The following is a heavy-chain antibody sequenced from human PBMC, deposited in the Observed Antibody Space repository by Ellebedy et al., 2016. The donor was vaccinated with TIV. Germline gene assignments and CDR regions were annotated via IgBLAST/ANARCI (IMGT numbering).Heavy chain of an antibody. CDR2: ISYDGSNK. CDR1: GFTFSSYD. Sequence: GESLKISCAASGFTFSSYDMHWVRQAPGKGLEWVAVISYDGSNKYYADSVKGRFTISRDNSKNTLYLQMNSLRAEDTAVYYCARGTEKGPWGQGTLVTVSS. V-gene: IGHV3-30*03. CDR3: ARGTEKGP. J-gene: IGHJ5*02. D-gene: IGHD1-1*01.